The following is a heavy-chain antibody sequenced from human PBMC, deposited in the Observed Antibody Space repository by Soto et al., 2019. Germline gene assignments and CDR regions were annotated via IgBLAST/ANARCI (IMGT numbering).Heavy chain of an antibody. V-gene: IGHV4-59*01. D-gene: IGHD6-19*01. J-gene: IGHJ3*02. Sequence: SETLSLTCTVSGGSISSYYWSWIRQPPGKGLEWIGYIYYSGSTNYNPSLKSRVTISVDTSKNQFSLKLSSVAAADTAVYYCARHSSGWYGGAFDIWGQGTMVTVSS. CDR1: GGSISSYY. CDR2: IYYSGST. CDR3: ARHSSGWYGGAFDI.